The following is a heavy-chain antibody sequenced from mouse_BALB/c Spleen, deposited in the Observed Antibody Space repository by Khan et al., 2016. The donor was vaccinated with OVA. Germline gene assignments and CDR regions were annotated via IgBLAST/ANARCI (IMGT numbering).Heavy chain of an antibody. CDR3: ARSYGSWAMDY. D-gene: IGHD1-1*01. CDR2: ITYSGNI. Sequence: EVQLVESGPSLVKPCQTLSLTCSVTGDSITSGFWNWIRKFPGNKFEYLGYITYSGNIYYNPSLKSRISITRNTSKSQYYLQLNSVTTEDTATNYCARSYGSWAMDYWGQGTSVTVAA. V-gene: IGHV3-8*02. J-gene: IGHJ4*01. CDR1: GDSITSGF.